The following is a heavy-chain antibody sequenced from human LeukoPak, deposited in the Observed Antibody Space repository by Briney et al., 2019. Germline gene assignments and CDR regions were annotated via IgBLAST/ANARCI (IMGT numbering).Heavy chain of an antibody. J-gene: IGHJ3*02. V-gene: IGHV4-34*01. Sequence: SETLSLTCAVYGGSFSGYYWSWTRQPPGKGLEWIGEINHSGSTNYNPSLKSRVTISVDTSKNQFSLKLSSVTAADTAVYYCARAGVRGAFDIWGQGTMVTVSS. CDR3: ARAGVRGAFDI. CDR1: GGSFSGYY. CDR2: INHSGST. D-gene: IGHD3-10*01.